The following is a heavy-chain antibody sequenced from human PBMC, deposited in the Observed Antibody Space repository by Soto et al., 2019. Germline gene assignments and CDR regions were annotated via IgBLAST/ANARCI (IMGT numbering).Heavy chain of an antibody. Sequence: PSETLSLTCSVSDDSINSDKYYWGWIRQPPGKGLEWIGSIYYRGNAYYKPSLQTRVTISVDTSKNQYSLKLSSVTAADTAVYYCARQGQAYGDYRPYVDYWGQGTLVTVSS. J-gene: IGHJ4*02. CDR3: ARQGQAYGDYRPYVDY. CDR1: DDSINSDKYY. V-gene: IGHV4-39*01. D-gene: IGHD4-17*01. CDR2: IYYRGNA.